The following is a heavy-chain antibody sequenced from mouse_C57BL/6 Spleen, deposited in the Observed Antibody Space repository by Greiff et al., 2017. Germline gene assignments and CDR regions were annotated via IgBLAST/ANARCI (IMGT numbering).Heavy chain of an antibody. CDR2: IYPGDGDT. V-gene: IGHV1-82*01. CDR3: ANIITTVVDYFDD. J-gene: IGHJ2*01. Sequence: VQLQQSGPELVKPGASVKISCKASGYAFSSSWMNWVKQRPGKGLEWIGRIYPGDGDTNYNGKFKGKATLTADKSSSTAYMQLSSLTSEDSAVYFCANIITTVVDYFDDWGQGTTLTVSS. CDR1: GYAFSSSW. D-gene: IGHD1-1*01.